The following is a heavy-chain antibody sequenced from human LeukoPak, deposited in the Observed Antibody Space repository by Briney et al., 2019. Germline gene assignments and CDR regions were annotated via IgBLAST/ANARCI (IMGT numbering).Heavy chain of an antibody. CDR2: IIPIFGTA. J-gene: IGHJ6*03. Sequence: SVKVSCKASGGTFSSYAISWVRQAPGQGLEWMGGIIPIFGTANYAQKFQGRVTITADKSTSTAYMELSSLRSEDTAVYYCATRNGGYSGYDFGLGYYYYMDVWGKGTTVTVSS. CDR3: ATRNGGYSGYDFGLGYYYYMDV. CDR1: GGTFSSYA. V-gene: IGHV1-69*06. D-gene: IGHD5-12*01.